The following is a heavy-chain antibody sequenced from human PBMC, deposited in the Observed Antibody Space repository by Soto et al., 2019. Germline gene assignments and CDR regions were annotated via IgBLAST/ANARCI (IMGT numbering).Heavy chain of an antibody. J-gene: IGHJ4*02. CDR1: GFTFTNFW. CDR3: SRSLDY. CDR2: ISPDGSEK. V-gene: IGHV3-7*01. Sequence: GGSLRLSCAASGFTFTNFWMDWVRQAPGKGLEWVANISPDGSEKHYVDSVKGRFTISRDNAKNSLYLQMTSLTAEDSALYYCSRSLDYWSQGTRVTVSS.